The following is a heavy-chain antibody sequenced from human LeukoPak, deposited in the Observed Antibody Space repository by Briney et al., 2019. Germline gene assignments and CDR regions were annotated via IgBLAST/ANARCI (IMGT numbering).Heavy chain of an antibody. CDR1: GFTFSSYW. J-gene: IGHJ4*02. D-gene: IGHD1-26*01. Sequence: GGSLRLSCAASGFTFSSYWMYWVRQAPGKGLDWVAFTRYDESKTFYGDSVRGRFTISRDNSKNTLYLQMNSLTTDDSAVYYCAKARYSGSPALDFWGQGTLVTVSS. CDR2: TRYDESKT. V-gene: IGHV3-30*02. CDR3: AKARYSGSPALDF.